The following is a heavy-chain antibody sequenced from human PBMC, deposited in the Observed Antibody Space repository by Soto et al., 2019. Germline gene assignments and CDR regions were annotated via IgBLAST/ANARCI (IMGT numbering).Heavy chain of an antibody. CDR1: GFILMNYW. D-gene: IGHD3-16*02. CDR2: IKEDGSEK. CDR3: ARYRSLDP. V-gene: IGHV3-7*03. Sequence: GGSLRLSCADSGFILMNYWISWVRQAPGMGLQWVASIKEDGSEKYYVDPVKGRFTISRENAKNPLYLQMNSLRAEDTAVYYCARYRSLDPWGQGILVTVSS. J-gene: IGHJ5*02.